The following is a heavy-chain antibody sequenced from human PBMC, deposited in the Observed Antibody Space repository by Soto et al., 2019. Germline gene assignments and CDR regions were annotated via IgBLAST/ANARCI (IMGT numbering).Heavy chain of an antibody. CDR1: GYTFSGYY. CDR2: INPKSGGT. Sequence: QVQLVQSGAEVKKPGASVKVSRKASGYTFSGYYMEWVRQAPGQGLEWMGWINPKSGGTNYAQKFQGWVTMTRDTSISTAYMELSSLTSDDTAVYYCARAGPSTVTEGQPFDYWGQGTLVTVSS. CDR3: ARAGPSTVTEGQPFDY. J-gene: IGHJ4*02. V-gene: IGHV1-2*04. D-gene: IGHD4-17*01.